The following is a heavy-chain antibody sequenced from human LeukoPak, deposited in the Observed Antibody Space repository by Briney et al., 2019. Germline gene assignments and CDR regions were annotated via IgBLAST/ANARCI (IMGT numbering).Heavy chain of an antibody. V-gene: IGHV4-59*08. Sequence: SETLSLTCTVSGGSISGYYWSWIRQPPGKGLEWIGYIYYSGSTNYNPSLKSRVTISVDTSKNQFSLKLNSVTAADTAVYYCARRGVLGYCSSTSCPDQNWFDPWGQGTLVTVSS. J-gene: IGHJ5*02. CDR3: ARRGVLGYCSSTSCPDQNWFDP. CDR2: IYYSGST. CDR1: GGSISGYY. D-gene: IGHD2-2*01.